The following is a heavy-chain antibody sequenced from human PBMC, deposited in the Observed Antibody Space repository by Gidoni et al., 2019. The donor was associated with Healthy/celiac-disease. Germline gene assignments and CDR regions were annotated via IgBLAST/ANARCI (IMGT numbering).Heavy chain of an antibody. V-gene: IGHV4-34*01. CDR1: GGSFSGYY. Sequence: AVYGGSFSGYYWSWIRQPPGKGLEWIGEINHSGSTNYNPSLKSRVTISVDTSKNQFSLKLSSVTAADTAVYYCARVTVVNYFDYWGQGTLVTVSS. D-gene: IGHD3-22*01. CDR2: INHSGST. J-gene: IGHJ4*02. CDR3: ARVTVVNYFDY.